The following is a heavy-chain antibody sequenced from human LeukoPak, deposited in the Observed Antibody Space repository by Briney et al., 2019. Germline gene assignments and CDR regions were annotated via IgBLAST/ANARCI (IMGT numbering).Heavy chain of an antibody. Sequence: TTSETLSLTCTVSGGSISSSSYYWGWIRQPPGKRLEWIGSIHYSGSTNYNPSLKSRVTISVDTSKNQVSLKLSSVTAADTAVYYCARSPTKRVPEDYWGQGTLVTVSS. J-gene: IGHJ4*02. CDR2: IHYSGST. V-gene: IGHV4-39*07. CDR1: GGSISSSSYY. D-gene: IGHD2-2*01. CDR3: ARSPTKRVPEDY.